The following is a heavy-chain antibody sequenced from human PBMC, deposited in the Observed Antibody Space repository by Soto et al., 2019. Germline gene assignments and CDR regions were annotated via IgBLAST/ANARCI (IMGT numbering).Heavy chain of an antibody. D-gene: IGHD6-19*01. CDR1: GGSVSSGSYY. V-gene: IGHV4-61*01. CDR2: IYYSGST. CDR3: ARGFDSSGWYAXAY. Sequence: SETLSLTCSVSGGSVSSGSYYWTWIRQPPGKGLEWIGYIYYSGSTNYNPSLKSRLTISLDTSKNQFSLNLSSVTAADTALYYCARGFDSSGWYAXAYWGQGSLVTVSS. J-gene: IGHJ4*02.